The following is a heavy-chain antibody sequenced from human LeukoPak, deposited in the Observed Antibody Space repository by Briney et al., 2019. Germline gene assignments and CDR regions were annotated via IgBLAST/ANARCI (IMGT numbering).Heavy chain of an antibody. Sequence: GGSLRLSCAASGFTFSSYAMSWVRQAPGKGLEWVSAISGSGGSTYYADSVKGRFTISRDNSKNTLYLQLNSLRAEDTAVYYCAKGPIVVVPAANDDWFDPWGQGTLVTVSS. J-gene: IGHJ5*02. D-gene: IGHD2-2*01. CDR3: AKGPIVVVPAANDDWFDP. CDR1: GFTFSSYA. CDR2: ISGSGGST. V-gene: IGHV3-23*01.